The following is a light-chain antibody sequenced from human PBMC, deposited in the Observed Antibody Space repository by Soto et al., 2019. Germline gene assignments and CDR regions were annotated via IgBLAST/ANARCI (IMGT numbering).Light chain of an antibody. CDR2: DAS. Sequence: DIVLTQSPATLSLSPGERATLSCRASQSVSSYLAWYQQKPGQAPRLLIYDASNRATGIPARFSGSGSGTDFPLTSRSLEPEDVAVYYWQQRSTWPPSITFGQGTRLESK. CDR3: QQRSTWPPSIT. V-gene: IGKV3-11*01. J-gene: IGKJ5*01. CDR1: QSVSSY.